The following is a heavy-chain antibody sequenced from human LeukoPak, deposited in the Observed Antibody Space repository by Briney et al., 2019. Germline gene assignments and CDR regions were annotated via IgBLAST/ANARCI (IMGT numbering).Heavy chain of an antibody. CDR3: ARVIVESTVTTPHDAFDI. V-gene: IGHV3-23*01. CDR2: ISGSGGST. Sequence: GGSLRLSCAASGFTFSSYAMSWVRQASGKGLEWVSAISGSGGSTYYADSVKGRFTISRDNSKNTLYLQMNSLRAEDTAIYYCARVIVESTVTTPHDAFDIWGQGTMVTVSS. J-gene: IGHJ3*02. D-gene: IGHD4-17*01. CDR1: GFTFSSYA.